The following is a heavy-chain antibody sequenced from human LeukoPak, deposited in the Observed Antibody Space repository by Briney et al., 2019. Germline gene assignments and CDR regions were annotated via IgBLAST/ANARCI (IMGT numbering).Heavy chain of an antibody. V-gene: IGHV4-59*08. D-gene: IGHD4/OR15-4a*01. Sequence: SETLSLTCTVSGGSISTYYWTWIRQAPGKGLEWIGNIYHSGSTNYNPSLKSRVTMSVDTSKNLFSLKLTSVTAADTAVYYCARLGAERGQTYGAPDYWGQGILVAVSS. J-gene: IGHJ4*02. CDR2: IYHSGST. CDR1: GGSISTYY. CDR3: ARLGAERGQTYGAPDY.